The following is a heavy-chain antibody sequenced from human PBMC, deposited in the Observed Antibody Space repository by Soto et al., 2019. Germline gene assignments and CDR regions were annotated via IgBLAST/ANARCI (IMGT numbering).Heavy chain of an antibody. D-gene: IGHD6-19*01. CDR3: AREGYSSGWLPLFFDY. J-gene: IGHJ4*02. CDR2: INAGNGNT. V-gene: IGHV1-3*01. CDR1: GYTFTSYA. Sequence: ASVKVSCKASGYTFTSYAMHWVRQAPGQRLEWMGWINAGNGNTKYSQKFQGRVTITRDTSANTAYMELSSLRSEDTAVYYCAREGYSSGWLPLFFDYWGQGTLVTVSS.